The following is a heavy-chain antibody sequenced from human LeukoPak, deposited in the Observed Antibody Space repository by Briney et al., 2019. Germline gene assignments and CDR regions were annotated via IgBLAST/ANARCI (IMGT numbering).Heavy chain of an antibody. CDR2: IWYDGSNK. CDR3: ARGKDIVVVPAAPEFDY. D-gene: IGHD2-2*01. CDR1: GFTFSSYG. V-gene: IGHV3-33*01. J-gene: IGHJ4*02. Sequence: GGSLRLSCAASGFTFSSYGMHWVRRAPGKGLEWVAVIWYDGSNKYYADSVKGRFTISRDNSKNTLYLQMNSLRAEDTAVYYCARGKDIVVVPAAPEFDYWGQGTLVTVSS.